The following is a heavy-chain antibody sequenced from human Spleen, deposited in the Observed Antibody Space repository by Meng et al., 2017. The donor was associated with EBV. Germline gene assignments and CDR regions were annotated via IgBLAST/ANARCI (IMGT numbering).Heavy chain of an antibody. CDR1: GGIFRSDA. D-gene: IGHD1-26*01. V-gene: IGHV1-8*02. CDR2: MNPNSGNT. J-gene: IGHJ5*02. Sequence: QVQLVRSGAEVKKPGSSVKVSCKTSGGIFRSDAISWVRQATGQGLEWMGWMNPNSGNTDYAQKFQGRVTMTRNTSISTASMELSSLRSEDTAVYYCARVGARSLDPWGQGTLVTVSS. CDR3: ARVGARSLDP.